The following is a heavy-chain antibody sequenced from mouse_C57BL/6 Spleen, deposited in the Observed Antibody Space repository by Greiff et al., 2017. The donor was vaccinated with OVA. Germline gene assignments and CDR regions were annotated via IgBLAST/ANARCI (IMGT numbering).Heavy chain of an antibody. CDR1: GYTFTDYN. J-gene: IGHJ3*01. Sequence: EVQLQQSGPELVKPGASVKIPCNASGYTFTDYNMDWVKQSHGKSLEWIGDINPNNGGTIYNQKFKGKATLTVDKSSSTAYMELRSLTSEDTAVYYCARSLYDYDPSFAYWGQGTLVTVSA. V-gene: IGHV1-18*01. D-gene: IGHD2-4*01. CDR3: ARSLYDYDPSFAY. CDR2: INPNNGGT.